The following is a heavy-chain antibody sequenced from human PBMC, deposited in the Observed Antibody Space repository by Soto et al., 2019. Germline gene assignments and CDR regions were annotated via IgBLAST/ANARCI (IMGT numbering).Heavy chain of an antibody. D-gene: IGHD6-19*01. Sequence: ETLPLTCTVSGGSISSSSYYWGWIRQPPGKGLEWIGSIYYSGSTYYNPSLKSRVTISVDTSKNQFSLKLSSVTAADTAVYYCASQMGGYSSGWYGFNAFDIWGQGTMVTVSS. CDR3: ASQMGGYSSGWYGFNAFDI. CDR1: GGSISSSSYY. V-gene: IGHV4-39*01. J-gene: IGHJ3*02. CDR2: IYYSGST.